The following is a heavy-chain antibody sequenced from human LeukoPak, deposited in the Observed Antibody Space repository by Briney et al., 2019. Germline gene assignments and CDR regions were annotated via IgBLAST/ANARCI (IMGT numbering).Heavy chain of an antibody. D-gene: IGHD6-13*01. CDR1: GGSLSNYY. V-gene: IGHV4-59*01. CDR3: ARRAAGPGIAAAGTFDY. Sequence: SETLSLTCTVSGGSLSNYYWTWVRQPPGKGLEWIGYIYYSGSTNYNPSLKSRVTISVDASKNQFSLKLTSVTAADTAVYYCARRAAGPGIAAAGTFDYWGQGTLVTVSS. J-gene: IGHJ4*02. CDR2: IYYSGST.